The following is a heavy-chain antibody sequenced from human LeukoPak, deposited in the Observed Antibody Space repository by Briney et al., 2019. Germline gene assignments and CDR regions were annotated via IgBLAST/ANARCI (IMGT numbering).Heavy chain of an antibody. CDR3: ARDTFQPGLIDS. Sequence: GGSLRLSCAASGFTFSRYAMNWVRQAPGKGLQWVSYINTDSSDIHYADSVKGRFTISRDNARNTLYLQLSSLRAEDSAVYYCARDTFQPGLIDSWGQGTLVTVST. CDR2: INTDSSDI. V-gene: IGHV3-21*05. D-gene: IGHD2-2*01. J-gene: IGHJ4*02. CDR1: GFTFSRYA.